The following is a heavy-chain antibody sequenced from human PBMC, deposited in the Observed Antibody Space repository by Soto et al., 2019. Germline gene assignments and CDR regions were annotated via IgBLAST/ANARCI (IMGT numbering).Heavy chain of an antibody. Sequence: QVQLVESGGGVVQPGRSLRLSCAASGFTFSSYGMHWVRQAPGKGLEWVAVISYDGSNKYYADSVKGRFTISRDNSKNTLYLQMNSMRAEDTAVYYCANDDTGDFWSGYIDYWGQGTLVTVSS. V-gene: IGHV3-30*18. CDR3: ANDDTGDFWSGYIDY. CDR2: ISYDGSNK. D-gene: IGHD3-3*01. CDR1: GFTFSSYG. J-gene: IGHJ4*02.